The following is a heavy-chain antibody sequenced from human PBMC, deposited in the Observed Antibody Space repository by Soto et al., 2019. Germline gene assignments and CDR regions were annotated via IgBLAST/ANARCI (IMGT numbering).Heavy chain of an antibody. V-gene: IGHV4-30-2*01. CDR1: GGSISSGGYS. Sequence: QLQLQESGSGLVKPSQTLSLTCAVSGGSISSGGYSWSWIRQPPGKGLEWIGYIYHSGSTYYNPSLTYRVTISVDRSKNQFSLKLSSVTAADTAVYYCARAFMQQLEAFDIWGQGTMVTVSS. J-gene: IGHJ3*02. CDR3: ARAFMQQLEAFDI. CDR2: IYHSGST. D-gene: IGHD6-13*01.